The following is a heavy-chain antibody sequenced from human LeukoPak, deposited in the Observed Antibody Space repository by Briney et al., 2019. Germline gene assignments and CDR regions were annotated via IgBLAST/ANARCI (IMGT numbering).Heavy chain of an antibody. CDR1: GFTFSSFG. J-gene: IGHJ4*02. D-gene: IGHD3-16*02. CDR2: IWFDGSKK. V-gene: IGHV3-33*01. Sequence: PGRSLRLSCAASGFTFSSFGMRWVRQAPGKGPEWVADIWFDGSKKYYSDCVKGRFTISRDNSMNTLYMQMNSLRAEDTAVYFCHRSYPYDYWGQGTRVTVSS. CDR3: HRSYPYDY.